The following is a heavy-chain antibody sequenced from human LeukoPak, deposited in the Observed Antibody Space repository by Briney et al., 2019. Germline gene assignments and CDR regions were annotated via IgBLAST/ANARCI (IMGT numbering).Heavy chain of an antibody. D-gene: IGHD3-10*01. Sequence: SETLSLTCTVSVGSLIIGGYYWSCIRQHPRNGLEWMGYIYYSRSTYYNPSLKSRVTISVDTSKNQFSLKLSSVTAADTAVYYCARYGGSYGSGSYYLAAFDIWGQGTMVTVSS. CDR3: ARYGGSYGSGSYYLAAFDI. CDR2: IYYSRST. J-gene: IGHJ3*02. CDR1: VGSLIIGGYY. V-gene: IGHV4-31*03.